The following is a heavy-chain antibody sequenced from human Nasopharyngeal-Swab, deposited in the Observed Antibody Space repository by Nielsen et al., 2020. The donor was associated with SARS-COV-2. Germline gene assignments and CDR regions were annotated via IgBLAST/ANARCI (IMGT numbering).Heavy chain of an antibody. J-gene: IGHJ2*01. Sequence: GGSLRLSCAASGFPFSVYAVSWVRQAPGKGLEWVAAISGGDGTTYYADSVKDRFTISRDNSKNTLYLQMHSLTADDTAVYYCAKIAVAVRVYWHFDIWGRGTLVTVSS. D-gene: IGHD6-19*01. V-gene: IGHV3-23*01. CDR3: AKIAVAVRVYWHFDI. CDR2: ISGGDGTT. CDR1: GFPFSVYA.